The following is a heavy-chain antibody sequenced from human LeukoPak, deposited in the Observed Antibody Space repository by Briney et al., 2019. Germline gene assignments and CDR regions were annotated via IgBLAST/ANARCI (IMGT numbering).Heavy chain of an antibody. Sequence: SETLSLTCTVSGGSISSYYWSWIRQPAGKGLEWIGRIYTSGSTNYNPSLKSRVTMSVDTSKNQFSLKLSSVTAADTAVNYCARSAVAAGAFDIWGQGTMVTVSS. D-gene: IGHD2-15*01. J-gene: IGHJ3*02. CDR2: IYTSGST. V-gene: IGHV4-4*07. CDR3: ARSAVAAGAFDI. CDR1: GGSISSYY.